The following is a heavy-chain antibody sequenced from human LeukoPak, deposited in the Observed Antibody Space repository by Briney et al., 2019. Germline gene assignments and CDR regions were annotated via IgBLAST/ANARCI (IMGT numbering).Heavy chain of an antibody. CDR1: GFTFSSYG. Sequence: PGGSLRLSCAASGFTFSSYGMSWVRQAPGKGLEWVSSISGSGGSTYYADSVKGRFTISRDNSKNTLYLQMNSLRAEDTAVYYCAKGIGSGSGRYYFDYWGQGTLVTVSS. V-gene: IGHV3-23*01. D-gene: IGHD6-19*01. CDR3: AKGIGSGSGRYYFDY. CDR2: ISGSGGST. J-gene: IGHJ4*02.